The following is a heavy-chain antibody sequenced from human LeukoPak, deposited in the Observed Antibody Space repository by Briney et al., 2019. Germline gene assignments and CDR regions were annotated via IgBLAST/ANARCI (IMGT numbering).Heavy chain of an antibody. V-gene: IGHV3-30-3*01. CDR1: GFTFSSYA. CDR3: ARSTAVAGLLDY. Sequence: GGSLRLSCAASGFTFSSYAMHWVRQAPGKGLEWVAVISYDGSNKYYADSVKGRFTISRDNSKNTLYLQMNSLRAEDTAVYYCARSTAVAGLLDYWGQGTLVTVSS. D-gene: IGHD6-19*01. CDR2: ISYDGSNK. J-gene: IGHJ4*02.